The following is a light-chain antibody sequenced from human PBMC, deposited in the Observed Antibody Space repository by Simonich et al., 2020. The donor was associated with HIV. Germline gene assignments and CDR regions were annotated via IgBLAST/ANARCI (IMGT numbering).Light chain of an antibody. CDR2: DVN. CDR3: CSYTSISTWV. J-gene: IGLJ3*02. CDR1: SSDVGGYDY. Sequence: QSALTQPASVSGSPGQSITISCTGTSSDVGGYDYVSWYQQHPDKFPKLIIYDVNGRPSGVSNRFSGSKSGNTASLTISGLQAEDEADYYCCSYTSISTWVFGGGTKVTVL. V-gene: IGLV2-14*03.